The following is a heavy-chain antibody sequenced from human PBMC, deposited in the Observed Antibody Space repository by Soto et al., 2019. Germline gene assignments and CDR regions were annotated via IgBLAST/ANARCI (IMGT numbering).Heavy chain of an antibody. CDR1: GDSIYGHY. D-gene: IGHD3-3*01. V-gene: IGHV4-59*11. J-gene: IGHJ5*02. CDR2: ISYSGST. CDR3: ARDVGLQHDTGYYDFWSGKNNWFDT. Sequence: SDTLAISCALCGDSIYGHYCSWLLEPPGKGLQYIGYISYSGSTNYNPSLKSRVTISVDTSNNQFSLRLSSVTAADTAVYYCARDVGLQHDTGYYDFWSGKNNWFDTRGQAILVTV.